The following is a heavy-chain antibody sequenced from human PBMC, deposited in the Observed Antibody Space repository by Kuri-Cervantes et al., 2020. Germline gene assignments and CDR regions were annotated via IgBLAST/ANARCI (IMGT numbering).Heavy chain of an antibody. Sequence: GGSLRLSCAASGFTFSDYYMSWIRQAPGKGLEWVSYISSSGSTIYYADSVKGRFTISRDNAKNSLYLQMNSLRAEDTAVYYCARVRVAARLYYYYGMDVWGQGTTVTVSS. CDR2: ISSSGSTI. CDR1: GFTFSDYY. D-gene: IGHD6-6*01. V-gene: IGHV3-11*01. CDR3: ARVRVAARLYYYYGMDV. J-gene: IGHJ6*02.